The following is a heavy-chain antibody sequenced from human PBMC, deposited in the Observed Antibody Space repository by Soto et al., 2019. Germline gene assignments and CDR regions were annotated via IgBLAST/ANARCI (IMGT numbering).Heavy chain of an antibody. CDR1: GGSISSSSYY. CDR3: ARPNEAYYYYGMDV. V-gene: IGHV4-39*01. D-gene: IGHD1-1*01. Sequence: QLQLQESGPGLVKPSETLSLTCTVSGGSISSSSYYWGWIRQPPGKGLEWIGSIYYSGSTYYNPSLKSRVTISVDTSKNQFSLKLSSVTAADTAVYYCARPNEAYYYYGMDVWGQGTTVTVSS. J-gene: IGHJ6*02. CDR2: IYYSGST.